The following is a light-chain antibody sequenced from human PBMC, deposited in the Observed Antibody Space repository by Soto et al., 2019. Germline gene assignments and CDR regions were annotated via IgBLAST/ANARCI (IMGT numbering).Light chain of an antibody. CDR3: QQYGSSPIT. Sequence: EIVLTQSPGILSLSPGERATISCRASQSVSSSYLAWYQQKPGRAPRLLIYGASSRATGIPDRFSGSGSGTDFTLTISRLEPEDFAVYYCQQYGSSPITFGPGTKVDIK. V-gene: IGKV3-20*01. J-gene: IGKJ3*01. CDR1: QSVSSSY. CDR2: GAS.